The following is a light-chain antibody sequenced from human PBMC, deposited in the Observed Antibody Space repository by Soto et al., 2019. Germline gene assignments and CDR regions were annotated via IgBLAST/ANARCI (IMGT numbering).Light chain of an antibody. Sequence: QSVLTQPPSVSAAPGRTVTISCSGSSSNIGNSFVSWYQQLPGTAPRLLIYDNNERPSGIPDRFSGSKSGTSATLGITGLQTGDEADYYCGAWDGGLSAFVLGTGTKLTVL. CDR2: DNN. J-gene: IGLJ1*01. CDR1: SSNIGNSF. V-gene: IGLV1-51*01. CDR3: GAWDGGLSAFV.